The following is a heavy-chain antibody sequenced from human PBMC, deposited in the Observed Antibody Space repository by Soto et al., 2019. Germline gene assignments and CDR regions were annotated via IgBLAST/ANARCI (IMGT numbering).Heavy chain of an antibody. Sequence: TSETLSLTCAVYGGSFSGYYWSWIRQPPGTGLEWIGEINHSGSTNYNPSLKSRVTISVDTSKNQFSLKLTSVTAADTAVYYCARDKITGLFDYWGQGTLVTVSS. J-gene: IGHJ4*02. CDR2: INHSGST. CDR3: ARDKITGLFDY. CDR1: GGSFSGYY. V-gene: IGHV4-34*01. D-gene: IGHD2-8*02.